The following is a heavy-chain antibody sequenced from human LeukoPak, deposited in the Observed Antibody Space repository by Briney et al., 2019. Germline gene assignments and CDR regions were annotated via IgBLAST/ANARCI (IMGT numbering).Heavy chain of an antibody. Sequence: GGSLRLSCTASGFTFGDYAMSWVRQAPGKGLEWVGFIRSKAYGGTTEYAASVKGRFTISRDDSKSIAYLQMNSLKTEDTAVYYCTRGRVGARFSYYFDYWGQGTLVTVSS. CDR2: IRSKAYGGTT. J-gene: IGHJ4*02. V-gene: IGHV3-49*04. CDR1: GFTFGDYA. D-gene: IGHD1-26*01. CDR3: TRGRVGARFSYYFDY.